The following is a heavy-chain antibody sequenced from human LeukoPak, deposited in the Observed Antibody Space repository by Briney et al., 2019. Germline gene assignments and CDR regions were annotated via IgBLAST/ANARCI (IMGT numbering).Heavy chain of an antibody. D-gene: IGHD3-9*01. Sequence: SETLSLTCTVSGGSISSYYWSWIRQPPGRGLEWIGYIYYSGTTNYNPSLKSRVTVSIDTSKNQFSLKLSSVTAADTAVYYCARGLTYYDILTAYYTFPYFDYWGQGTLVTVSS. J-gene: IGHJ4*02. V-gene: IGHV4-59*01. CDR1: GGSISSYY. CDR2: IYYSGTT. CDR3: ARGLTYYDILTAYYTFPYFDY.